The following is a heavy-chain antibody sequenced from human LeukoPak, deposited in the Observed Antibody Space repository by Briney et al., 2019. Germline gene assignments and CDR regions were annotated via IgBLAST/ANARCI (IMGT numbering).Heavy chain of an antibody. V-gene: IGHV3-53*01. J-gene: IGHJ4*02. CDR1: GFTVSSNY. D-gene: IGHD5/OR15-5a*01. CDR2: IYGGGST. CDR3: ARSRMEGVDY. Sequence: GGSLRLSCAASGFTVSSNYMSWVRQTPGKGLEWVSLIYGGGSTYYAASVKGRFTISRDNSKNTLYLQMNSLRAEDTAVYYCARSRMEGVDYWGQGTLVTVSS.